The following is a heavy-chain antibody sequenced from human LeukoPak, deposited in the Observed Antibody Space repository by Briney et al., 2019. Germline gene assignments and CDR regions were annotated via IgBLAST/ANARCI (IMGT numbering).Heavy chain of an antibody. Sequence: SGGSLRLSCAASGFTFSSYAMSWVRQAPGKGLEWVSAISGSGGSTYYADSVKGRFTISRDNSKNTLYLQMNSLRAEDTAVYYCAKALPRWDGSLREFDYWGQGTLVTVSS. CDR2: ISGSGGST. V-gene: IGHV3-23*01. CDR3: AKALPRWDGSLREFDY. D-gene: IGHD2-15*01. CDR1: GFTFSSYA. J-gene: IGHJ4*02.